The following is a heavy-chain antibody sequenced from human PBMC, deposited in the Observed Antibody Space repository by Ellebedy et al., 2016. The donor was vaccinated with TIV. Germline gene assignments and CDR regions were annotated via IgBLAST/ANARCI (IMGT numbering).Heavy chain of an antibody. D-gene: IGHD1-1*01. CDR3: ARLSTTGTTVTFDI. CDR2: INPNSGGT. J-gene: IGHJ3*02. Sequence: ASVKVSCKASGYTFTGYYMHWVRQAPGQGLEWMGWINPNSGGTNYAQKFQGWVTMTRDTSISTAYVELSRLRSDDTAVYYCARLSTTGTTVTFDIWGQGTMVTVSS. V-gene: IGHV1-2*04. CDR1: GYTFTGYY.